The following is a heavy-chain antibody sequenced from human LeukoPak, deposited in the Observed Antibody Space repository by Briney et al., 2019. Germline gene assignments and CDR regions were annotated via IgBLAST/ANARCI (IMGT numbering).Heavy chain of an antibody. D-gene: IGHD3-3*01. V-gene: IGHV3-23*01. Sequence: PGGSLRLSCAASGFTFSSYAMSWVRQAPGKGLEWVSAISGSGGSTYYADSVKGRFTISRDNSKNTLYLQMSSLRAEDTAVYYCAKDLGPRAAEWFGDDAFDIWGQGTMVTVSS. CDR2: ISGSGGST. J-gene: IGHJ3*02. CDR1: GFTFSSYA. CDR3: AKDLGPRAAEWFGDDAFDI.